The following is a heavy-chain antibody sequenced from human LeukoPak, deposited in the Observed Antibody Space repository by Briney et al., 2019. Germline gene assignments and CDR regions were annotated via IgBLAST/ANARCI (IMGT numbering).Heavy chain of an antibody. CDR3: ARASGYGYCYDY. J-gene: IGHJ4*02. D-gene: IGHD5-12*01. Sequence: SETLSLTCTVSGGSISSGDYYWSWIRQPPGKGLEWIGYIYYSGSTNYNPSVKSRVTISVDTSKNQFSLKLSSVTAADTAVYYCARASGYGYCYDYWGQGTLVTVSS. V-gene: IGHV4-30-4*01. CDR1: GGSISSGDYY. CDR2: IYYSGST.